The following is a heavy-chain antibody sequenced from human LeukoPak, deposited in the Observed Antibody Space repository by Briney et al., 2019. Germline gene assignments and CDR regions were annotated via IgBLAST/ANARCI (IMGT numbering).Heavy chain of an antibody. Sequence: GGSLRLSCAASGFTFSSYEMNWVRQAPGKGLEWISYISSSGSTIYYADSVKGRFTISRDSAKNSLYLQMNSLRAEDTAVYYCARVSNPIDYWGQGTLVTVSS. J-gene: IGHJ4*02. CDR3: ARVSNPIDY. CDR1: GFTFSSYE. CDR2: ISSSGSTI. V-gene: IGHV3-48*03.